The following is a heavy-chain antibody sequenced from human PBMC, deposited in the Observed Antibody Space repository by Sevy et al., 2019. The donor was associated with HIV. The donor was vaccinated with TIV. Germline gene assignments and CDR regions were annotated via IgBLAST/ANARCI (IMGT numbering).Heavy chain of an antibody. V-gene: IGHV1-18*01. CDR3: ARDDCSNLSCHGSLLY. CDR1: GYTFTSYA. Sequence: ASVKVSCEASGYTFTSYAISWVRQAPGQGLEWMGWISTFNVNTNNAQKFQGRVTMTTDTSTSTAYMELRSLRSDDTAVYYCARDDCSNLSCHGSLLYWGQGTLVTVSS. D-gene: IGHD2-2*01. CDR2: ISTFNVNT. J-gene: IGHJ4*02.